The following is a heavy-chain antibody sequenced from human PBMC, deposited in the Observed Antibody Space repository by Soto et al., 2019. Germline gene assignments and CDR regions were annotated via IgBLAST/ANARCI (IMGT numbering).Heavy chain of an antibody. J-gene: IGHJ5*02. V-gene: IGHV3-74*01. D-gene: IGHD3-22*01. CDR2: INMDGTKT. Sequence: PGGSLRLSCVASEFTFSKYWMHWVRQAPGKGLVWVSRINMDGTKTAYADSVKGRFTVSRDNANNTLYLQMNSLGVEDTAVYYCARDYYYDTSSSSVTWLDPWGQGTLVTVSS. CDR3: ARDYYYDTSSSSVTWLDP. CDR1: EFTFSKYW.